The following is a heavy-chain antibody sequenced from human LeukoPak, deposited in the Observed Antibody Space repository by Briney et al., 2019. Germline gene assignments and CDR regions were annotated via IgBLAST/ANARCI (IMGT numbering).Heavy chain of an antibody. J-gene: IGHJ4*02. Sequence: GGSLRLSCAASGFTFDDYGMSWVRQAPGKGLEWVSGINWNGGSTGYADSVKGRFTISRDNAKNSLYLQMNSLRAEDTALYYCAKGDTSGYYSPFDSWGQGTLVTVSS. CDR1: GFTFDDYG. D-gene: IGHD3-22*01. V-gene: IGHV3-20*04. CDR2: INWNGGST. CDR3: AKGDTSGYYSPFDS.